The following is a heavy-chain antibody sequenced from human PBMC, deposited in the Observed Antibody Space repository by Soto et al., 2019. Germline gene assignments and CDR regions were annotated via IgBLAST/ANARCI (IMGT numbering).Heavy chain of an antibody. CDR3: ARDILAARYAFDI. CDR1: GGSISSGGYY. J-gene: IGHJ3*02. CDR2: IYYSGST. V-gene: IGHV4-31*03. Sequence: SETLSLTCTVSGGSISSGGYYWSWIRQHPGKGLEWIGYIYYSGSTYYNPSLKSRVTISVDTSKNQFSLKLSSVTAADTAVYYCARDILAARYAFDIWGQGTMVTVSS. D-gene: IGHD6-6*01.